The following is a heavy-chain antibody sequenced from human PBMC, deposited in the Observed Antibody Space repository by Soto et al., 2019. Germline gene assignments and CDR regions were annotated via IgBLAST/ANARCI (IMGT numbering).Heavy chain of an antibody. CDR1: GGTFSSYT. Sequence: QVQLVQSGAEVKKPGSSVKVSCKASGGTFSSYTISWVRQAPGQGLEWMGGIIPIFGAANYAQKFQGRVTITADESTSTAYMEMSSLRSEDTAVDYCARLRPYAAAAPGPAFDIWGQGTMVTVSS. CDR2: IIPIFGAA. V-gene: IGHV1-69*12. D-gene: IGHD6-13*01. J-gene: IGHJ3*02. CDR3: ARLRPYAAAAPGPAFDI.